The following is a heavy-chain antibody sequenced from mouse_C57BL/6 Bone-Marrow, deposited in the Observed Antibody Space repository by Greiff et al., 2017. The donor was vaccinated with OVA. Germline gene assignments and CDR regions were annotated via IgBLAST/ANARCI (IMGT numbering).Heavy chain of an antibody. J-gene: IGHJ2*01. V-gene: IGHV1-50*01. Sequence: QVQLKQSGAELVKPGASVKLSCKASGYTFTSYWMQWVKQRPGQGLEWIGEIDPSDSYTNYNQKFKGKATLTVDTSSSTAYMQLSSLTSEDSAVYYCARRDGYLYYFDYWGQGTTLTVSS. CDR1: GYTFTSYW. CDR2: IDPSDSYT. CDR3: ARRDGYLYYFDY. D-gene: IGHD2-3*01.